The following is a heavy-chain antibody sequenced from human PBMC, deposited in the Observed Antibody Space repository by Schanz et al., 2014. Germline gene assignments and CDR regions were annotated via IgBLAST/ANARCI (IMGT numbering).Heavy chain of an antibody. V-gene: IGHV1-18*01. CDR2: ISPYNGNT. CDR3: ARDRRRYCSTASCLHDNWFDP. D-gene: IGHD2-2*01. J-gene: IGHJ5*02. Sequence: QVQLVQSGAEVKKPGASVKVSCKTSGYTFSSYGITWVRQAPGQGLEWMGWISPYNGNTNYAQKLQGRVTMTADTSTSTAYMDLRSLRSDDTAVYYCARDRRRYCSTASCLHDNWFDPWGQGTLVIVSS. CDR1: GYTFSSYG.